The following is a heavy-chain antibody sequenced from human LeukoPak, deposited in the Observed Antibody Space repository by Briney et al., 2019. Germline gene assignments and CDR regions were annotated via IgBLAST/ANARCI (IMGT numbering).Heavy chain of an antibody. J-gene: IGHJ4*02. CDR2: IIPIFGTA. V-gene: IGHV1-69*13. CDR3: ASHPYKAMPPHFDY. D-gene: IGHD5-18*01. CDR1: GGTFSSYA. Sequence: ASVKVSCKASGGTFSSYAISWVRQAPGRGLEWMGGIIPIFGTANYAQKFQGRVTITADESTSTAYMELSSLRSEDTAVYYCASHPYKAMPPHFDYWGQGTLVTVSS.